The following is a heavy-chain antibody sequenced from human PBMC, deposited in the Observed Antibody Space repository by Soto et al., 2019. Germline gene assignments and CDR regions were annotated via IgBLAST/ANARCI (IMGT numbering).Heavy chain of an antibody. V-gene: IGHV1-69*06. J-gene: IGHJ6*02. CDR3: ARVYDYGSGSYQTPDYYYGMDV. D-gene: IGHD3-10*01. Sequence: QVQLVQSGAEVKKPGSSVKVSCKASGGTFSSYAISWVRQAPGQGLEWMGGIIPIFGTANYAQKFQGRVTITADKSTSTAYMELSSLRSEDTVVYYCARVYDYGSGSYQTPDYYYGMDVWGQGTTVTVSS. CDR2: IIPIFGTA. CDR1: GGTFSSYA.